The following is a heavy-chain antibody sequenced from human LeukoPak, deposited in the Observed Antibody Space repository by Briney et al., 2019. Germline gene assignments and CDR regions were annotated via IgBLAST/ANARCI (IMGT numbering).Heavy chain of an antibody. V-gene: IGHV3-30-3*01. CDR2: ISYDGSNK. CDR3: ARAKAVAGPFDY. CDR1: GFTFSSYA. J-gene: IGHJ4*02. D-gene: IGHD6-19*01. Sequence: GGSLRLSCAASGFTFSSYAMRWVRQAPGKGLEWVAVISYDGSNKYYADSVKGRFTISRDNSKNTLYLQMNSLRAEDTAVYYCARAKAVAGPFDYWGQGTLVTVSS.